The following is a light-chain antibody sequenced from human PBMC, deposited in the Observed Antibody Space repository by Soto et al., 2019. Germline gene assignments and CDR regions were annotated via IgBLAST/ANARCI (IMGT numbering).Light chain of an antibody. CDR3: QQYGSSIT. Sequence: VTHSPGSLSVSLGDRAIINCKSGQSVLYSSNNKNYLAWYQQKPRQPPKLLIYWASTRESGVPDRFSGSGSGTDFTLTISRLEPEDFAVYYRQQYGSSITFAQGARLEIK. CDR2: WAS. J-gene: IGKJ5*01. V-gene: IGKV4-1*01. CDR1: QSVLYSSNNKNY.